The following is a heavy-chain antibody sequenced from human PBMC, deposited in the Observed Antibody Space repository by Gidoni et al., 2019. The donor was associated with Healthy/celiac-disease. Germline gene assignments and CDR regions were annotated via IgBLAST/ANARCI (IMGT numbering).Heavy chain of an antibody. J-gene: IGHJ6*02. Sequence: QVQLVQSGAELKKPEASVKVSCKASGYAFTSYDINWLRQATGQELEWMGWMNPNSGNTGYAQKFQGRVTMNRNNSISKAYMELSSLRSEDTAVYSCARGSIVGEFFYYYGMDVWGQGTTVTVSS. D-gene: IGHD3-10*01. CDR3: ARGSIVGEFFYYYGMDV. CDR2: MNPNSGNT. CDR1: GYAFTSYD. V-gene: IGHV1-8*01.